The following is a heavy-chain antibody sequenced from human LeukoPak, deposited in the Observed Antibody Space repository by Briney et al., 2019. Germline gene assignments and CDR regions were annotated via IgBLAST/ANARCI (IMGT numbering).Heavy chain of an antibody. D-gene: IGHD3-9*01. J-gene: IGHJ4*02. Sequence: SETLSLTCKVSGGSMSSHYWSWIRQPPGKGLEWIGDIYYSGSTNYNPSLNSRVTISVDTSKNQFSLKLTSVTAADTAVYHCAREVVTGYYRWRALDFWGQGVLVTVSS. V-gene: IGHV4-59*11. CDR3: AREVVTGYYRWRALDF. CDR1: GGSMSSHY. CDR2: IYYSGST.